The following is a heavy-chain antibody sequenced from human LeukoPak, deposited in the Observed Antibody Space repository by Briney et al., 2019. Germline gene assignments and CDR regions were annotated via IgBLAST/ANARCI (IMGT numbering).Heavy chain of an antibody. Sequence: PGGSLRLSCAASGFTFSSYAMHWVRQAPGKGLEYVSAISSNGGSTYYANPVKGRFTISRDNSKNTLYLQMGSLRAEDMAVYYCARGTGQWGLRLSLGYWGQGTLVTVSS. CDR1: GFTFSSYA. D-gene: IGHD1-26*01. CDR2: ISSNGGST. CDR3: ARGTGQWGLRLSLGY. V-gene: IGHV3-64*01. J-gene: IGHJ4*02.